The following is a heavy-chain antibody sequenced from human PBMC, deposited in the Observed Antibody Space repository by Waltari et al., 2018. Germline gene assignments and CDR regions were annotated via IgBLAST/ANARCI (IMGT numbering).Heavy chain of an antibody. CDR3: ARTHIVGAAGIDAFDI. J-gene: IGHJ3*02. V-gene: IGHV3-53*02. Sequence: EVQLVETGGGLIQPGGSLRLSCAASGFTVSSNYMSLVRQAPEKGREWVSIIYNDGRTYYADSVKGRFNISRDNSKNTLYLQMNSLRADDTAVYYCARTHIVGAAGIDAFDIWGQGTMVTVSS. CDR1: GFTVSSNY. D-gene: IGHD1-26*01. CDR2: IYNDGRT.